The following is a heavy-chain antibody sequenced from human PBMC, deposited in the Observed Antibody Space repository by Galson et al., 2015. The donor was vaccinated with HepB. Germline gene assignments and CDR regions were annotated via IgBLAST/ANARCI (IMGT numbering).Heavy chain of an antibody. V-gene: IGHV3-15*07. CDR1: GFTFSNAW. D-gene: IGHD6-6*01. CDR2: IKSKTDGGTT. J-gene: IGHJ6*03. Sequence: SLRLSCAASGFTFSNAWMNWVRQAPGKGLEWVGRIKSKTDGGTTDYAAPVKGRFTISRDDSKNTLYLQMNSLKTEDTAVYYCTTRSIAARPDGLGNYYYYMDVWGKGTTVTVSS. CDR3: TTRSIAARPDGLGNYYYYMDV.